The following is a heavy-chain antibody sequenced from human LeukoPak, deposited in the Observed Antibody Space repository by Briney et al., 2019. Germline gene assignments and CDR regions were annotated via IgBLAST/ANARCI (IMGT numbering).Heavy chain of an antibody. J-gene: IGHJ4*02. V-gene: IGHV4-61*02. Sequence: SQTLSLTCTVSGGSISSGSYYWSWIRQPAGKGLEWIGRIYTSGSTNYNPSLKSRVTISVDTSKNQFSLKLSSVTAADTAVYYCARLSRYGSVTYWGQGTLVTVSS. CDR3: ARLSRYGSVTY. D-gene: IGHD3-10*01. CDR1: GGSISSGSYY. CDR2: IYTSGST.